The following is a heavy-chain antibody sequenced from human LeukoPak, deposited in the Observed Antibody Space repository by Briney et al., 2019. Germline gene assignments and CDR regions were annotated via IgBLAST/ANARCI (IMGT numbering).Heavy chain of an antibody. CDR3: AKDRRYCSSTSCYNHFQH. D-gene: IGHD2-2*02. CDR2: INGDGSGT. CDR1: GFTFSGYW. Sequence: GGSLRLSCAASGFTFSGYWLHWVRQVPGKGLVWFSQINGDGSGTSYADSVKGRFTISRDNAKNTLYLQLNSLRAEDTAVYYCAKDRRYCSSTSCYNHFQHWGQGTLVTVSS. J-gene: IGHJ1*01. V-gene: IGHV3-74*01.